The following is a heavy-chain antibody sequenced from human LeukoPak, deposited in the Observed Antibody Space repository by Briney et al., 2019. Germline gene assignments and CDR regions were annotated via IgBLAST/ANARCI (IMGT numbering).Heavy chain of an antibody. Sequence: SQTLSLTCTVSGGSITSSNYYWGWIRQPPGKGLEWIGSFYYSGSTNYNPSLKSRVTISVDTSKNQFSLKLSSVTAADTAVYYCVYYYGSGSVEYWGQGTLVTVSS. CDR3: VYYYGSGSVEY. CDR2: FYYSGST. J-gene: IGHJ4*02. D-gene: IGHD3-10*01. V-gene: IGHV4-39*01. CDR1: GGSITSSNYY.